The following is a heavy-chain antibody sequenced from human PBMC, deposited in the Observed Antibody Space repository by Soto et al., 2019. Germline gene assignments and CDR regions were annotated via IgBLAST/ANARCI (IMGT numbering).Heavy chain of an antibody. Sequence: LRLSCAASGFTVSSNYMSWVRQAPGKGLEWVSVIYSGGSTYYADSVKGRFTISRDNSKNTLYLQMNSLRAEDTAVYYCATLASSSPGSFDYWGQGTLVNVSS. CDR1: GFTVSSNY. D-gene: IGHD6-6*01. J-gene: IGHJ4*02. CDR2: IYSGGST. CDR3: ATLASSSPGSFDY. V-gene: IGHV3-53*01.